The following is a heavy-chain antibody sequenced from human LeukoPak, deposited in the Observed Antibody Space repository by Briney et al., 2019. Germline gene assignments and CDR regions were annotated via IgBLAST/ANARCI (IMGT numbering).Heavy chain of an antibody. Sequence: GGSLRLSCEASGFTLSLFWMSWVRQAPGKGLEWVANIKQDGNDKYYVDSVKGRFTISRDNSKNTLFLQMNSLRAEDTAVYYCAKGIRIVVVTAINYWGQGTLVTVSS. J-gene: IGHJ4*02. CDR1: GFTLSLFW. CDR2: IKQDGNDK. V-gene: IGHV3-7*03. CDR3: AKGIRIVVVTAINY. D-gene: IGHD2-21*02.